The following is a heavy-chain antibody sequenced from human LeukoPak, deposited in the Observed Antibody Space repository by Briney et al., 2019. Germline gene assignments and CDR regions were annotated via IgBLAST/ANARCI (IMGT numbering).Heavy chain of an antibody. CDR1: GFTLSSSE. D-gene: IGHD1-14*01. V-gene: IGHV3-48*03. CDR2: ISTSGSTV. CDR3: ARENTGSE. Sequence: PGGSLRLSCAASGFTLSSSEMNWVRQAPGKGLEWVSYISTSGSTVYYADSVKGRFTISRDNAKNALYLQMNSLRANDTAVYYCARENTGSEWGQGTLVSVSS. J-gene: IGHJ4*02.